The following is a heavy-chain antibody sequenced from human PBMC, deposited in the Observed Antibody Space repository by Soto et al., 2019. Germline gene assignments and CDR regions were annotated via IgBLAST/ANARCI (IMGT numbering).Heavy chain of an antibody. Sequence: PSETLSLTCTVSGDSITSSSHYWGWIRQPPGKGLECIANINHSGSTNYNPSLKSRVTISVDTSKNQFSLKLSSVTAADTAVYYCAGNRIYYDSSGYYYDDEYRTFDYGGQGTLVTVSS. CDR2: INHSGST. V-gene: IGHV4-39*07. CDR1: GDSITSSSHY. CDR3: AGNRIYYDSSGYYYDDEYRTFDY. D-gene: IGHD3-22*01. J-gene: IGHJ4*02.